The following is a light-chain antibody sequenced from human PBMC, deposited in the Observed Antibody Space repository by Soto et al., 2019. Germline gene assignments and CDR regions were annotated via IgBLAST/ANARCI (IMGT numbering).Light chain of an antibody. J-gene: IGKJ2*01. Sequence: DIQMTQSPSSLSASVGDRVTITCQASQDISNYLNWYQQKPGKAPKLLIYDSSNLATGVPSRFSGNGSGTDFTFTISSLQPEDIAIYYCQQYDNLPRTFGQGTKLEIK. V-gene: IGKV1-33*01. CDR1: QDISNY. CDR3: QQYDNLPRT. CDR2: DSS.